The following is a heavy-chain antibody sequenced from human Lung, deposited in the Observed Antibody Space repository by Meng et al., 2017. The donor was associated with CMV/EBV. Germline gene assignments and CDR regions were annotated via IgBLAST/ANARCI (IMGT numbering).Heavy chain of an antibody. CDR1: GKTNSGCSLY. CDR3: VSRFPNTNAYHAVFDF. Sequence: GLITPSHTVSLTCIVWGKTNSGCSLYRSWVSQTPSKGLEWIGYIHTSGSTGYNPSHESRLIIPIDNSKNHYYLQLNSVAAADTAAYYCVSRFPNTNAYHAVFDFWGRGALVTVSS. D-gene: IGHD3-16*01. J-gene: IGHJ4*02. V-gene: IGHV4-30-4*08. CDR2: IHTSGST.